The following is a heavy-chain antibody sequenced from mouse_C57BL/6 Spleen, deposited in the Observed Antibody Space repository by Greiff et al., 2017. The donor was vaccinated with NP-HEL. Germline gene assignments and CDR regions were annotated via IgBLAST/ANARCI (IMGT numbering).Heavy chain of an antibody. J-gene: IGHJ2*01. V-gene: IGHV1-52*01. CDR1: GYTFTSYW. CDR2: IDPSDSET. D-gene: IGHD2-2*01. CDR3: ARRDYGYDGNYFDY. Sequence: VQLQQPGAELVRPGSSVKLSCKASGYTFTSYWMHWVKQRPIQGLEWIGNIDPSDSETHYNQKFKDKATLTVDKSSSTAYMQLSSLTSEDSAVYYCARRDYGYDGNYFDYWGQGTTLTVSS.